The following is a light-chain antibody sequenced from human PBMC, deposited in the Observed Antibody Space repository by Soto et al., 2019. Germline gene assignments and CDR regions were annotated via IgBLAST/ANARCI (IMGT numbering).Light chain of an antibody. Sequence: ELVLTQSPGTLSLSPGQSATLSCRASQRLSASDIAWYQQKPGQAPKFLIYGVSSRATGIPDRFSGSGSGTDFTLTISRLEPEDFAVYHCQQYGSSPLITFGQGTRLEIK. V-gene: IGKV3-20*01. CDR3: QQYGSSPLIT. CDR1: QRLSASD. J-gene: IGKJ5*01. CDR2: GVS.